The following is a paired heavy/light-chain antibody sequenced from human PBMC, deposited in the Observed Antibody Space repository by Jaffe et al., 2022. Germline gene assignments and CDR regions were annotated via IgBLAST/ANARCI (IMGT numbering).Light chain of an antibody. J-gene: IGLJ1*01. CDR3: QSYDSSLSGQGV. CDR1: SSNIGAGYD. CDR2: GNS. V-gene: IGLV1-40*01. Sequence: QSVLTQPPSVSGAPGQRVTISCTGSSSNIGAGYDVHWYQQLPGTAPKLLIYGNSNRPSGVPDRFSGSKSGTSASLAITGLQAEDEADYYCQSYDSSLSGQGVFGTGTKVTVL.
Heavy chain of an antibody. CDR2: INSDGSST. J-gene: IGHJ6*03. V-gene: IGHV3-74*01. CDR1: GFTFSSYW. CDR3: ARAMNKCSGGSCYSGFYYYYYMDV. Sequence: EVQLVESGGGLVQPGGSLRLSCAASGFTFSSYWMHWVRQAPGKGLVWVSRINSDGSSTSYADSVKGRFTISRDNAKNTLYLQMNSLRAEDTAVYYCARAMNKCSGGSCYSGFYYYYYMDVWGKGTTVTVSS. D-gene: IGHD2-15*01.